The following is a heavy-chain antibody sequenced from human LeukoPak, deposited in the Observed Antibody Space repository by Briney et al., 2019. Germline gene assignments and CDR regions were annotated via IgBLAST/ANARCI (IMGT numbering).Heavy chain of an antibody. D-gene: IGHD3-22*01. CDR1: GFIFSRYW. CDR3: ARDLGDSSGYFPPYYFDY. Sequence: PGGSLRLSCAASGFIFSRYWMHWVRQAPGKGLVWVSRINGDGSTLSYADSVKGRFTISRDNAKNTLYLQMNSLRAEDTAVYYCARDLGDSSGYFPPYYFDYWGQGTLVTVSS. CDR2: INGDGSTL. V-gene: IGHV3-74*01. J-gene: IGHJ4*02.